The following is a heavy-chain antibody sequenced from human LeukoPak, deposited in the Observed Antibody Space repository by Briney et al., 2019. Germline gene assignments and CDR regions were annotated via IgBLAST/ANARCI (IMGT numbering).Heavy chain of an antibody. J-gene: IGHJ4*02. CDR1: GFTFSSYA. D-gene: IGHD3-16*02. CDR2: ISGSGGNA. V-gene: IGHV3-23*01. CDR3: ARASRLGELSLGY. Sequence: GGSLRLSCAASGFTFSSYAMSWVRQSPGKGLEWVSAISGSGGNAYSADSVKGRCTISRDNSLQTLFLHMNSLRAEDTAVYYCARASRLGELSLGYWGQGTLVTVSS.